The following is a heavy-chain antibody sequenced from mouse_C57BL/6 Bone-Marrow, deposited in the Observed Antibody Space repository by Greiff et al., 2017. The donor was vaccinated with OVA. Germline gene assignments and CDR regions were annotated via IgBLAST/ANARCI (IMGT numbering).Heavy chain of an antibody. J-gene: IGHJ2*01. Sequence: QVQLQHPGAELVKPGASVKMSCKASGYTFTSYWITWVKQRPGQGLEWIGDIYPGSGSTNYNEKFKSKATLTVDTSSSTAYMQLSSLTSEDSAVYYCARRKVLTTDFDYWGQGTTLTVSS. CDR2: IYPGSGST. V-gene: IGHV1-55*01. CDR3: ARRKVLTTDFDY. D-gene: IGHD1-1*01. CDR1: GYTFTSYW.